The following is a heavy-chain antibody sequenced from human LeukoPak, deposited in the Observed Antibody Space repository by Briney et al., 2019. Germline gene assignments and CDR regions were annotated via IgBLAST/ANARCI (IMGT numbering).Heavy chain of an antibody. CDR3: ARDPRNVGLAP. J-gene: IGHJ5*02. CDR1: GFTVSSNY. CDR2: NNGDGSTT. V-gene: IGHV3-74*01. D-gene: IGHD2-15*01. Sequence: GGSLRLSCAASGFTVSSNYMSWVRQAPGKGLMNISRNNGDGSTTNYADVVKGRFTMSRDNVKNTLYLQMNSLRVEDTAVYYCARDPRNVGLAPWGQGTLVTVSS.